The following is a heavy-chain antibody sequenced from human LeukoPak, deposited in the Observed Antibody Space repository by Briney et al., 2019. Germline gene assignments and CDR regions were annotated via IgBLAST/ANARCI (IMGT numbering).Heavy chain of an antibody. V-gene: IGHV4-4*07. J-gene: IGHJ4*02. D-gene: IGHD6-13*01. CDR3: ARGTTAAAGIFDC. CDR1: GGSISSYY. CDR2: IYSSGST. Sequence: PSETLSLTCSVSGGSISSYYWSWVRQPAGKGLEWIGRIYSSGSTNYNPSLNSRVTMSVETSNDQFSLRLTSVTAAATAVYYCARGTTAAAGIFDCWGQGTLVTVSS.